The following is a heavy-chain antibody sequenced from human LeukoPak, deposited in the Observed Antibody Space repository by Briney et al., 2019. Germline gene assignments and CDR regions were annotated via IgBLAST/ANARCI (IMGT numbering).Heavy chain of an antibody. Sequence: GGSLRLSCAASGFTFSSYAMHWVRQAPGKGLEWVAVISYDGSNKYYADSVKGRFTISRDNSKNTPYLQMNSLRAEDTAVYYCARDYYDSSGYYPDYWGQGTLVTVSS. J-gene: IGHJ4*02. V-gene: IGHV3-30*04. CDR3: ARDYYDSSGYYPDY. CDR1: GFTFSSYA. D-gene: IGHD3-22*01. CDR2: ISYDGSNK.